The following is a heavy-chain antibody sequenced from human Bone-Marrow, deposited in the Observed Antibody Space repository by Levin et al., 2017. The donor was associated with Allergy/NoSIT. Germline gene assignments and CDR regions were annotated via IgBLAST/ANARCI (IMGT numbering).Heavy chain of an antibody. CDR1: GYSFTSNG. D-gene: IGHD2/OR15-2a*01. Sequence: ASVKVSCKASGYSFTSNGISWVRQAPGKGLEWMGGFDPEEGQTVYAQKFQGRVTMTEDTSTNTAHLELSRLRSEDTAVYYCATGYCNSNVCYNYYYMDVWGEGTTVAVSS. J-gene: IGHJ6*03. V-gene: IGHV1-24*01. CDR3: ATGYCNSNVCYNYYYMDV. CDR2: FDPEEGQT.